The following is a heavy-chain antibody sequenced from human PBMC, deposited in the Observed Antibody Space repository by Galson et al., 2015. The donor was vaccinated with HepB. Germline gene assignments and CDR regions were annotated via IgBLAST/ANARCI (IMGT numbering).Heavy chain of an antibody. CDR3: AREAFSSPSKIFDY. D-gene: IGHD6-6*01. V-gene: IGHV3-11*06. Sequence: SLRLSCAASGFTFSDYYMSWIRQAPGKGLEWVSYISSSSSYTNYADSVKGRFTISRDNAKNSLYLQMNSLRAEDTAVYYCAREAFSSPSKIFDYWGQGTLVTVSS. CDR2: ISSSSSYT. CDR1: GFTFSDYY. J-gene: IGHJ4*02.